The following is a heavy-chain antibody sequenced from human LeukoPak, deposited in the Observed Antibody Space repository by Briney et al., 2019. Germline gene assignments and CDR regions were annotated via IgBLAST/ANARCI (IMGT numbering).Heavy chain of an antibody. CDR2: INPNSGGT. V-gene: IGHV1-2*02. CDR3: ARELRFGELERLDY. Sequence: EASVKVSCKASGYTFTGYYMHWVRQAPGQGLEWMGWINPNSGGTNYAQKFQGRVTMTRDTSISTAYMELSRLRSDDTAVYYCARELRFGELERLDYWGQGTLVTVSS. D-gene: IGHD3-10*01. CDR1: GYTFTGYY. J-gene: IGHJ4*02.